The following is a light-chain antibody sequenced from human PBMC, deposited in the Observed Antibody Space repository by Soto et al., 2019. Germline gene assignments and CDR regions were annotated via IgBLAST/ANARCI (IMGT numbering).Light chain of an antibody. CDR2: DAS. V-gene: IGKV3-11*01. Sequence: EIVLTQSPATLSLSPGERATLSCRASQSVSSYLAWYQQKPGQAPRLLIYDASNRATGIPARFSGSGSGTEFTLTISSLQPEDFATYYCLQHYSYPYTFGQGTKLEIK. CDR3: LQHYSYPYT. J-gene: IGKJ2*01. CDR1: QSVSSY.